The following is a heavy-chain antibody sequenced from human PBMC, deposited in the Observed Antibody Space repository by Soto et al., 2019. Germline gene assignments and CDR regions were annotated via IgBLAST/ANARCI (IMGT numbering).Heavy chain of an antibody. CDR2: ISGSGGST. CDR1: GFTFSSYA. V-gene: IGHV3-23*01. CDR3: AKVVVVVAATPPYNWFDP. Sequence: GGSLRLSCAASGFTFSSYAMSWVRQAPGKGLEWVSAISGSGGSTYYADSVKGRFTISRDNSKNTLYLQMNSLRAEDKAVYYCAKVVVVVAATPPYNWFDPWGQGTLVTVSS. J-gene: IGHJ5*02. D-gene: IGHD2-15*01.